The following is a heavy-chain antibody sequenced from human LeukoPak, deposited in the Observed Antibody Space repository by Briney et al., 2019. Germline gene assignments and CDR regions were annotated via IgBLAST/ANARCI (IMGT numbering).Heavy chain of an antibody. Sequence: PGGSLRLSCAASGFTFTDYWMTWVRQAPGKGLEWMANINRDGSDNYYVDSVKGRFTVSRDNAKNSLYLQMNSLRDEDTAVYYCARDRGYCSGGSCHIHYFDSWGQGTLVTVSS. CDR3: ARDRGYCSGGSCHIHYFDS. CDR1: GFTFTDYW. D-gene: IGHD2-15*01. CDR2: INRDGSDN. J-gene: IGHJ4*02. V-gene: IGHV3-7*04.